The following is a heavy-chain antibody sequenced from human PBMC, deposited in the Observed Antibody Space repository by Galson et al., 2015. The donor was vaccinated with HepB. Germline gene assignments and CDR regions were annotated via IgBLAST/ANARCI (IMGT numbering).Heavy chain of an antibody. Sequence: SLRLSCAASGFTFSSYSMNWVRQAPGKGLEWVSSISSSSSYIYYADSVKGRFTISRDNAKNSLYLQMNSLRAEDTAVYYCARDGSGSYRRGDYWGQGTLVTVSS. CDR3: ARDGSGSYRRGDY. CDR2: ISSSSSYI. V-gene: IGHV3-21*01. J-gene: IGHJ4*02. D-gene: IGHD1-26*01. CDR1: GFTFSSYS.